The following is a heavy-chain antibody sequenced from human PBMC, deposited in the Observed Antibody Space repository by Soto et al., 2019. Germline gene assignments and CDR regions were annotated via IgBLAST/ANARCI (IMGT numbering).Heavy chain of an antibody. J-gene: IGHJ4*02. CDR2: ISGSGGST. CDR3: AKRMGIAVAGTIDY. Sequence: EVQLLDSGGGLVQPGGSLRLSCAASGFTFSSYAMSWVRQAPGKGLEWVSAISGSGGSTYYADSVKGRFTISRDNSKNSLYLEMNSLRAEDTAVYYCAKRMGIAVAGTIDYWGQGTLVTVSS. CDR1: GFTFSSYA. D-gene: IGHD6-19*01. V-gene: IGHV3-23*01.